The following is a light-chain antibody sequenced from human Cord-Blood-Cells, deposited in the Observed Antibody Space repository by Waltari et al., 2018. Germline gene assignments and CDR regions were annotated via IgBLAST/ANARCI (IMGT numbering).Light chain of an antibody. Sequence: QSALTQPPSVSRSPGQSVTISCTGTSSDVGSYNRVSWYQQPPGTAPKLMIYEVSNRPSGVPDRFSGSKSGNTASLTISGLQAEDEADYYCSSYTSSSTVFGGGTKLTVL. J-gene: IGLJ2*01. CDR1: SSDVGSYNR. CDR2: EVS. V-gene: IGLV2-18*02. CDR3: SSYTSSSTV.